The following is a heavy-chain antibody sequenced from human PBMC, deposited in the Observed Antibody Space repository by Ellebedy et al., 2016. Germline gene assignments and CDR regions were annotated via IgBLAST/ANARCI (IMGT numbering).Heavy chain of an antibody. D-gene: IGHD6-19*01. V-gene: IGHV3-21*01. Sequence: GESLKISCAASGFIFNSYSMHWVRQAPGKGLEWVSSITSTSRNRYYTDSVKGRFTISRDNAKNSLYLQLNSLRGGDTALYFCAREGRLGLFDYWGQGTLVTVSS. J-gene: IGHJ4*02. CDR2: ITSTSRNR. CDR1: GFIFNSYS. CDR3: AREGRLGLFDY.